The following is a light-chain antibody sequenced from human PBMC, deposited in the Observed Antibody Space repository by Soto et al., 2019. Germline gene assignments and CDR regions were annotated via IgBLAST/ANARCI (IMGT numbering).Light chain of an antibody. CDR2: WAS. V-gene: IGKV4-1*01. J-gene: IGKJ1*01. CDR3: HQCLESPWT. CDR1: QSVLYSSNNKDY. Sequence: DIVMTQSPDSLAVSLGERATINCKSSQSVLYSSNNKDYLAWYQQKPGQSPRLLIYWASTRESGVPDRFSGSGSGTNFTLTINNLQAEDVAVYHCHQCLESPWTFGQGTKVDIK.